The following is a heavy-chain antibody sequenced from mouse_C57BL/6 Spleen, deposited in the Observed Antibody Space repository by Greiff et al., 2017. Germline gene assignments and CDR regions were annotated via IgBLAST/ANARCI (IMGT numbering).Heavy chain of an antibody. J-gene: IGHJ4*01. CDR2: IDPETGGT. Sequence: QVQLQQSGAELVRPGASVTLSCKASGYTFTDYEMHWVKQTPVHGLEWIGAIDPETGGTAYNQKFKGKAILTADKSSSTACMELRSLTSEDSAVYYCTRYDYDGYAMDYWGQGTSVTVSS. CDR3: TRYDYDGYAMDY. V-gene: IGHV1-15*01. D-gene: IGHD2-4*01. CDR1: GYTFTDYE.